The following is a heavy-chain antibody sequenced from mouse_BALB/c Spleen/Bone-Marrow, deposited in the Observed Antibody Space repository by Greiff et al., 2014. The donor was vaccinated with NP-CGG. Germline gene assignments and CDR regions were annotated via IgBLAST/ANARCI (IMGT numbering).Heavy chain of an antibody. CDR1: GFNIKDTY. J-gene: IGHJ3*01. D-gene: IGHD2-4*01. Sequence: VHVKQSGAELVKPGASVKLSCTASGFNIKDTYMHRVKQRPEQGLEWIGRIDPANGNTKYDPKFQGKATITADTSSNTAYLQLSSLTSEDTAVYYCAGLRPRFEFAYWGQGTLVTVSA. CDR2: IDPANGNT. V-gene: IGHV14-3*02. CDR3: AGLRPRFEFAY.